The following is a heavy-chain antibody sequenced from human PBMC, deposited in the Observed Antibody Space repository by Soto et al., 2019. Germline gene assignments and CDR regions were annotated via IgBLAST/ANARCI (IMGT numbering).Heavy chain of an antibody. Sequence: QVQLVQSGAEVKKPGASVKVSCKASGYTFTSYYMHWVRQAPGQGLEWMGIINPSGGSTSYAQKYQGRVTMTRDTSTSTVYMELSSLRSEDTAVYYCARVLGYSYGLDAFDIWGQGTMVTVSS. J-gene: IGHJ3*02. CDR3: ARVLGYSYGLDAFDI. D-gene: IGHD5-18*01. CDR1: GYTFTSYY. CDR2: INPSGGST. V-gene: IGHV1-46*01.